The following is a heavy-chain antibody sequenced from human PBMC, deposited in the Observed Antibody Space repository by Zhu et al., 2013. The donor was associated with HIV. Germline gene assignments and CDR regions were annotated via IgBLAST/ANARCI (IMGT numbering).Heavy chain of an antibody. D-gene: IGHD3-10*01. CDR1: GYTFTGYY. J-gene: IGHJ6*03. V-gene: IGHV1-2*02. Sequence: GREVKKPGASVKVSCKASGYTFTGYYMHWVRQAPGQGLEWMGWINPNSGGTNYAQRFQGRVTMTRDTSISTAYMELSRLRSDDTAVYYCARVRGEGDGAYYYHYMDVWGKGTTVTVSS. CDR3: ARVRGEGDGAYYYHYMDV. CDR2: INPNSGGT.